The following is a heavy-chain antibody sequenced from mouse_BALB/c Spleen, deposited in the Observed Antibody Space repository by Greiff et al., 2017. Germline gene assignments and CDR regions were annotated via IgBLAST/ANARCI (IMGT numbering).Heavy chain of an antibody. V-gene: IGHV1S56*01. CDR3: ARSTSNWERVY. CDR1: GYTFTSYY. Sequence: QVQLQQSGPELVKPGASVRISCKASGYTFTSYYIHWVKQRPGQGLEWIGWIYPGNVNTKYNEKFKGKATLTADKSSSTAYMQLSSLTSEDSAVYFCARSTSNWERVYWGQGTLVTVSA. D-gene: IGHD4-1*01. J-gene: IGHJ3*01. CDR2: IYPGNVNT.